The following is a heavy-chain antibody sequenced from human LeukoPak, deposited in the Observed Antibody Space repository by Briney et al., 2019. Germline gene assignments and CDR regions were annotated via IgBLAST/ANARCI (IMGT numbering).Heavy chain of an antibody. Sequence: GGSLRLSCAASGFTFSRYAMNWVRQAPGKGLQWDSYINTDSSDIHYADSVKGRFTISRDNARNTLYLRLSSLRAEDSAVYYCARDTFQPGLIDSWGQGTLVTVSS. V-gene: IGHV3-21*05. J-gene: IGHJ4*02. CDR1: GFTFSRYA. CDR3: ARDTFQPGLIDS. CDR2: INTDSSDI. D-gene: IGHD2-2*01.